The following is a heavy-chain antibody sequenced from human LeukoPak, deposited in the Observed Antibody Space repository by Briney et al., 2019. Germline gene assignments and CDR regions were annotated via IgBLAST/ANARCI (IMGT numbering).Heavy chain of an antibody. CDR2: KYYRYKWYN. CDR1: GDSVSSNSAA. D-gene: IGHD3-10*01. J-gene: IGHJ4*02. CDR3: AKGRWALFDC. Sequence: SQTLSLTCDISGDSVSSNSAAWNWIRQSPSRSLEWLGRKYYRYKWYNDYAISVKSRMTINADTSKNQFSLQLNSVPPEDTAVYYCAKGRWALFDCWGQGTLVIVSS. V-gene: IGHV6-1*01.